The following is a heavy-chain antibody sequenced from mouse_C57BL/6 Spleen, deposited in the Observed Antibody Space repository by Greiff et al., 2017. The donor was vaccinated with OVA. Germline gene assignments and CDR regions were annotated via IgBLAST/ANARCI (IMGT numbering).Heavy chain of an antibody. J-gene: IGHJ2*01. CDR2: INYDGSST. CDR3: ARAMYGSNYFDY. V-gene: IGHV5-16*01. CDR1: GFTFSDYY. Sequence: EVKLVESEGGLVQPGSSMKLSCTASGFTFSDYYISFLRQFPEKGLERVANINYDGSSTYYLDSLKSRFIISRDNAKNILYLQMSSLKSEDTATYYCARAMYGSNYFDYWGQGTTLTVSS. D-gene: IGHD1-1*01.